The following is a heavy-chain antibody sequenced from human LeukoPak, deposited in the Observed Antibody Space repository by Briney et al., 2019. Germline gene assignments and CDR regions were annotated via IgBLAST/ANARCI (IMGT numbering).Heavy chain of an antibody. V-gene: IGHV4-30-4*08. D-gene: IGHD2-2*01. CDR1: GGSISSGDYY. CDR3: ARHNYCSSTSCYSP. J-gene: IGHJ5*02. Sequence: PSETLSLTCTVSGGSISSGDYYWSWIRQPPGKGLEWIGYIYYSGSTYYNPSLKSRVTISVDTSKNQFSLKLSSVTAADTAVYYCARHNYCSSTSCYSPWGQGTLLTVSS. CDR2: IYYSGST.